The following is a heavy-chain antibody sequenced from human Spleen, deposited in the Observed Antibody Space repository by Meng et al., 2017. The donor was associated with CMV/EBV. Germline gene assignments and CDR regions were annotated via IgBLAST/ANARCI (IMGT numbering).Heavy chain of an antibody. CDR1: GYSFTSYW. CDR3: ARQGTAWNYYYGMDV. CDR2: IYPGDSDT. V-gene: IGHV5-51*01. D-gene: IGHD5-18*01. J-gene: IGHJ6*02. Sequence: KVSCKGSGYSFTSYWIGWVRQMPGKGLEWMGIIYPGDSDTRYSPSFQGQVTISADKSISTAYLQWSSLKASDTAMYYCARQGTAWNYYYGMDVWGQGTTVTVSS.